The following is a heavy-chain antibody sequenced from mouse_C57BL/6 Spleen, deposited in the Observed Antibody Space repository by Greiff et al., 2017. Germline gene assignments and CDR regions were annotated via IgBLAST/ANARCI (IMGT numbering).Heavy chain of an antibody. CDR1: GFTFSSYT. Sequence: EVMLVESGGGLVKPGGSLKLSCAASGFTFSSYTMSWVRQTPEKRLEWVATISGGGGNTYYPDNAKNTLYLQMSSLRSEDTALYYCARLDSSGYAAWFAYWGQGTLVTVSA. CDR3: ARLDSSGYAAWFAY. CDR2: ISGGGGNT. V-gene: IGHV5-9*01. J-gene: IGHJ3*01. D-gene: IGHD3-2*02.